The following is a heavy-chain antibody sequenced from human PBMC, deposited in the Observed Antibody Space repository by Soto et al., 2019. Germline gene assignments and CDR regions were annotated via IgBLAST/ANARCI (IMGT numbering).Heavy chain of an antibody. V-gene: IGHV4-31*03. CDR3: ARVGTVGASWTVSYYYGMDV. CDR1: SGSISSGGYY. D-gene: IGHD1-26*01. J-gene: IGHJ6*02. Sequence: VQLQESGPGLVKPSQTLSLTCTVSSGSISSGGYYWSWIRQHPGKGLEWIGYIYYSGSTYYNPSLRSRVNISVDTSKNQFSLKLSSVTAADTAVYYCARVGTVGASWTVSYYYGMDVWGQGTRVTVSS. CDR2: IYYSGST.